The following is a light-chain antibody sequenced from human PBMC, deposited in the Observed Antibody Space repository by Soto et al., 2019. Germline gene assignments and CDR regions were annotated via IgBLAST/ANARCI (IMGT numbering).Light chain of an antibody. CDR1: QSASSNY. CDR3: QQYGRSPPLI. J-gene: IGKJ4*01. V-gene: IGKV3-20*01. Sequence: EIVLTQSPGTLSLSPGERATLSCRASQSASSNYLAWYQQKPGQAPRLLIYAASTRATGIPDRFSGSGSETDFTLTISRMEPEDFAVYYCQQYGRSPPLIFGGGTKVEIK. CDR2: AAS.